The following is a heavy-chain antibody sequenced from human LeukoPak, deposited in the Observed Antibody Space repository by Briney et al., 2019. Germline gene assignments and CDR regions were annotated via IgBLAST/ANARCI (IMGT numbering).Heavy chain of an antibody. Sequence: GGSLRRFCAVSGVTVSSNYLSWVRQAPGKGLGWLSMMYSGGKTAYADSVRGRFTISRDNSKNTLYLQMNSLRGEDTAVYYCARETGCHSGVCFSYYYYVLDVWGQGTTVTVSS. V-gene: IGHV3-53*01. J-gene: IGHJ6*02. CDR3: ARETGCHSGVCFSYYYYVLDV. CDR2: MYSGGKT. D-gene: IGHD2-21*02. CDR1: GVTVSSNY.